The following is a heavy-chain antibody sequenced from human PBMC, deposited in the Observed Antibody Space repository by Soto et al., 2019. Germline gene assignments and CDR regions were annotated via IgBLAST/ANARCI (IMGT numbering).Heavy chain of an antibody. D-gene: IGHD5-12*01. Sequence: PSETLSLTCAVSGGSISSGGYSWSWIRQPPGKGLEWIGYIYHSGSTYYNPSLKSRVTISVDRSKNQFSLKLSSVTAADTAVYYCARESAVATMFDYWGQGTLVTVSS. J-gene: IGHJ4*02. CDR3: ARESAVATMFDY. V-gene: IGHV4-30-2*01. CDR2: IYHSGST. CDR1: GGSISSGGYS.